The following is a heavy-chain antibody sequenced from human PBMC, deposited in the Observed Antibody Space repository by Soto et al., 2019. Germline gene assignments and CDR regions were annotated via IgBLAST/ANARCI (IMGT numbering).Heavy chain of an antibody. J-gene: IGHJ4*02. CDR1: GFTFSSYS. CDR3: ARGVVRAVMRPHFDY. V-gene: IGHV3-48*02. CDR2: ISSSSSTI. D-gene: IGHD3-10*01. Sequence: PGGSLRLSCAASGFTFSSYSMNWGRQAPGKGLEGVSYISSSSSTIYYADSVKGRFTISRDNAKNSLYLQMNSLRDVDTAVYYCARGVVRAVMRPHFDYWGQGTLVTVSS.